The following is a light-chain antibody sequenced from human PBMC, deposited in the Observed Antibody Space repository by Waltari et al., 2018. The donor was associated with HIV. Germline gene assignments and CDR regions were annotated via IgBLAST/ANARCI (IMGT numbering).Light chain of an antibody. CDR3: QQRSNWPPWT. CDR2: DAS. CDR1: QSVSSY. V-gene: IGKV3-11*01. Sequence: EIVLTQSPATLSLSPGARATLSCRASQSVSSYLACYQQKPGQAPRLLIYDASNRATGIPARFSGSGSGTDFTLTISSLEPEDFAVYYCQQRSNWPPWTFGQGTKVELK. J-gene: IGKJ1*01.